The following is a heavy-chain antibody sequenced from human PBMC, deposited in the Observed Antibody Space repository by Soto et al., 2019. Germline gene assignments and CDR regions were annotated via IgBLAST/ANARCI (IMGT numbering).Heavy chain of an antibody. CDR1: GGTFSSYT. CDR3: ATFSSSSYGYYYGMDV. Sequence: QVQLVQSGAEVKKPGSSVKVSCKASGGTFSSYTISWVRQAPGQGLEWMGRIIPILGIANYAQKFQGRVTITADKSTSTAYMELSSLRSEDTAVNYCATFSSSSYGYYYGMDVWGQGTTVTVSS. V-gene: IGHV1-69*02. D-gene: IGHD6-13*01. CDR2: IIPILGIA. J-gene: IGHJ6*02.